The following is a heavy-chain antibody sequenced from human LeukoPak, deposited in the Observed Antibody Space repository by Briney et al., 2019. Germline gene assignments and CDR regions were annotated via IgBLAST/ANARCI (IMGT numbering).Heavy chain of an antibody. D-gene: IGHD1-1*01. Sequence: SETLSLTCAVYGGSFSGYCWSWIRQPPGKGLESIASVCSSGRADYNPSLESRVTILFDTSRNQLSLKLSSVTAADTAVYYCATLPRGTQPPDYFHHWGQGTLVTVSS. V-gene: IGHV4-59*08. CDR2: VCSSGRA. J-gene: IGHJ1*01. CDR1: GGSFSGYC. CDR3: ATLPRGTQPPDYFHH.